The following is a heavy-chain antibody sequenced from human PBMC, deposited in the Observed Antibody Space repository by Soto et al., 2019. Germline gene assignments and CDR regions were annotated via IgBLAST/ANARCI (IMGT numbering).Heavy chain of an antibody. D-gene: IGHD2-8*01. J-gene: IGHJ4*02. CDR1: GYIFTNYN. CDR3: ARDSGVFFDDTALDH. V-gene: IGHV1-46*03. Sequence: QVQLVQSGAAVKAPGASVKLSCKTSGYIFTNYNIHWVRQAPGQGLEWMGIMNPSGGRAHYSEKFQGSLTMTRDTSASTVYMELSSLTSEDTAIYYCARDSGVFFDDTALDHWGQGTLVPVSS. CDR2: MNPSGGRA.